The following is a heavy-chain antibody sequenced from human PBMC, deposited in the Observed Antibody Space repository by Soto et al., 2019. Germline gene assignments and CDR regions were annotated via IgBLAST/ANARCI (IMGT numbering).Heavy chain of an antibody. V-gene: IGHV2-26*01. CDR2: ISSSDVK. J-gene: IGHJ6*02. CDR3: ARVLYYGMDV. Sequence: QVTLKESGPVLVKPTETLTLTCTFSGFSFSNPRMSVSWIRQPPGKALEWLAHISSSDVKSYSTSLKSRLTILKDTSKSQVVLTMTNVDPMDTATYYCARVLYYGMDVWGQGPTVTVSS. CDR1: GFSFSNPRMS.